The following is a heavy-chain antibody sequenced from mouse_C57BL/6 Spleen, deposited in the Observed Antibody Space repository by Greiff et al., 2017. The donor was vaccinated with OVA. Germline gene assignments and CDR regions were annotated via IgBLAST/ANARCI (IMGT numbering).Heavy chain of an antibody. J-gene: IGHJ2*01. Sequence: VQLQQSGAELVRPGASVTLSCKASGYTFTDYEMHWVKQTPVHGLEWIGAIDPETGGTAYNQKFKGKAILTADKSSSTAYMELRSLTSEDSAVYYCTRPSIYYDYDGNYWGQGTTLTVSS. V-gene: IGHV1-15*01. D-gene: IGHD2-4*01. CDR1: GYTFTDYE. CDR3: TRPSIYYDYDGNY. CDR2: IDPETGGT.